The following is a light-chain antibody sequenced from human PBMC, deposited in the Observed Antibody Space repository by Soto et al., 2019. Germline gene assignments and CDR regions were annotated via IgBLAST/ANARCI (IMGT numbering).Light chain of an antibody. Sequence: EIVLTQSPATLSLSPGGRATLSCRASQSVSGSLAWYQQKPGQAPRLLIYDASNRATGIPARFSGSGSGTDFTLTISSLEPEDFALYYCQQRSNWVYTFGQGTKLEIK. J-gene: IGKJ2*01. V-gene: IGKV3-11*01. CDR1: QSVSGS. CDR3: QQRSNWVYT. CDR2: DAS.